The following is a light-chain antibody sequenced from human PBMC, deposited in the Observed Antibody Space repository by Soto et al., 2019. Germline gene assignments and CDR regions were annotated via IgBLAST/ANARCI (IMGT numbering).Light chain of an antibody. J-gene: IGKJ5*01. CDR3: QQYNDWPPTT. Sequence: EIVLTQSPGTLSLSPGERATLSCRASQSVSSSYLAWYQQKPGQAPRLLIYGASSRAPGIPDRFSGSGSETEFTLTISNLQSEDSAVYYCQQYNDWPPTTFGQGTRLEIK. V-gene: IGKV3-15*01. CDR1: QSVSSSY. CDR2: GAS.